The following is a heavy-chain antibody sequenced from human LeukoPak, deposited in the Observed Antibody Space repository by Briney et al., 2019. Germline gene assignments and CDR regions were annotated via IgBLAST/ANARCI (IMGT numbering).Heavy chain of an antibody. CDR1: GFTFSSYG. Sequence: GRSLRLSCAASGFTFSSYGMHWVRQAPGKGLEWVAVIWYDGSNKYYADSVKGRFTISRDNSKNTLYLQMNSLRAEDTAVYYCARDSRVVPAAIQYYFAYWGQGTLVTVSS. CDR2: IWYDGSNK. D-gene: IGHD2-2*02. J-gene: IGHJ4*02. CDR3: ARDSRVVPAAIQYYFAY. V-gene: IGHV3-33*01.